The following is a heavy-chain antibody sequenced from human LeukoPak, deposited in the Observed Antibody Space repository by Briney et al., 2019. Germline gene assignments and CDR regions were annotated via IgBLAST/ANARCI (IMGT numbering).Heavy chain of an antibody. V-gene: IGHV1-18*01. J-gene: IGHJ4*02. D-gene: IGHD6-19*01. CDR2: ISAYNGDT. CDR1: GYTFTSYG. Sequence: ASVKVSCEASGYTFTSYGISTVREAPGQGLKWMGWISAYNGDTNYAQTLPGRVTMTTETSPSTAYMELRSPISHHPARQCISRVRGAVAGTSSFPFDYWGQGTLVTVSS. CDR3: SRVRGAVAGTSSFPFDY.